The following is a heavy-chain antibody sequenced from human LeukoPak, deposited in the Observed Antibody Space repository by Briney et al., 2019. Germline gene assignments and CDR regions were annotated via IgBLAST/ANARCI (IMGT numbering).Heavy chain of an antibody. CDR3: ARDGREAPYYDIFYAFDI. CDR1: GFTFSSYS. D-gene: IGHD3-9*01. J-gene: IGHJ3*02. CDR2: ISSSSSYI. Sequence: PGGSLRLTCAASGFTFSSYSMNWVRQAPGKGLEWVSSISSSSSYIYYADSVKGRFTISRDNAKNSLYLQMNSLRAEDTAVYYCARDGREAPYYDIFYAFDIWGQGTMVTVSS. V-gene: IGHV3-21*01.